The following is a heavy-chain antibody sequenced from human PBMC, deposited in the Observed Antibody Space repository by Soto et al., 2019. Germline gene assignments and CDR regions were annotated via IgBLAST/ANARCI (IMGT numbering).Heavy chain of an antibody. Sequence: GSLRLSCAASGFSFSTYWMTWVRQAPGKGLEWVANIHQDGSETYYVDSVKGRFTISRGNAQNSLFLQMNSLRAEDTAVYYCARDSTNSIFGVVLQYGLDVWGQGTTVTVSS. CDR1: GFSFSTYW. V-gene: IGHV3-7*03. D-gene: IGHD3-3*01. CDR2: IHQDGSET. J-gene: IGHJ6*02. CDR3: ARDSTNSIFGVVLQYGLDV.